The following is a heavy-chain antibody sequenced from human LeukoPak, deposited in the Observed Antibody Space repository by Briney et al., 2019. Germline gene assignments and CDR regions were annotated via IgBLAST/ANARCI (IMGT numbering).Heavy chain of an antibody. D-gene: IGHD6-19*01. CDR3: ARGPRIAVAGNYNWFDP. V-gene: IGHV4-34*01. Sequence: SETLSLTCAVYGGSFSDYYWSWIRQPPGKGLEWIGEINHSGSTNYNPSLKSRVTISVDTPKNQFSLKLSSVTAADTAVYYCARGPRIAVAGNYNWFDPWGQGTLVTVSS. CDR1: GGSFSDYY. J-gene: IGHJ5*02. CDR2: INHSGST.